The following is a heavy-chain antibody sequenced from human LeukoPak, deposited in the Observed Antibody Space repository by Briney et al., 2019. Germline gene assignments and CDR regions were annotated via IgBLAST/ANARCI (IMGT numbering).Heavy chain of an antibody. J-gene: IGHJ5*02. CDR2: IYYSGST. V-gene: IGHV4-59*12. D-gene: IGHD3-16*01. CDR1: GGSISSYW. Sequence: SETLSLTCTVSGGSISSYWWSWIRQPPGKGLECIGYIYYSGSTYYNPSLKSRVTISVDRSKNQFSLKLSSVTAADTAVYYCATIPSWGDWFDPWGQGTLVTVSS. CDR3: ATIPSWGDWFDP.